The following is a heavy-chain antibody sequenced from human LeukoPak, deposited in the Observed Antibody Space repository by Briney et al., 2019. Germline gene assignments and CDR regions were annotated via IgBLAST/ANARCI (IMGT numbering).Heavy chain of an antibody. CDR3: ARGVAARAFDY. CDR1: GGSFSGYY. V-gene: IGHV4-34*01. CDR2: INHSGST. J-gene: IGHJ4*02. Sequence: SETLSLTCTVYGGSFSGYYWSWIRQPPGKGLEWIGEINHSGSTNCNPSLKSRVTISVDTSKNQFSLKLSSVTAADTAVYYCARGVAARAFDYWGQGTLVTVSS. D-gene: IGHD6-6*01.